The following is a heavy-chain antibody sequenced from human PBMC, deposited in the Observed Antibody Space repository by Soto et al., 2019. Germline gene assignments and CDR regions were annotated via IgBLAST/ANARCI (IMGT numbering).Heavy chain of an antibody. J-gene: IGHJ4*02. CDR2: IGGSGTVT. CDR3: AKKTAGTHACED. Sequence: WGSLRLSCAASGFTFSNYAMHWVRQAPGKGLEWVSGIGGSGTVTYCADSVKGRFTISRDNSKNTVYLQMNSLRVDDTAVYYCAKKTAGTHACEDWGQGNMVSVSS. CDR1: GFTFSNYA. V-gene: IGHV3-23*01. D-gene: IGHD3-10*01.